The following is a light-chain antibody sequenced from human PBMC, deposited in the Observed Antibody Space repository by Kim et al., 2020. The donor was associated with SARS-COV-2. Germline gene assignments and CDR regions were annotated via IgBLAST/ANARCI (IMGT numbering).Light chain of an antibody. V-gene: IGLV2-14*01. CDR3: SSYTTPSSFI. Sequence: QSALTQPASVSGSPGQSITISCTGTSSDIGGYNYVSWYQQHPDKAPQLVIYDVTKRPSGVSNRFSGSKSGNTASLTISGLQAEDEADYYCSSYTTPSSFIFGRGTKDTVL. J-gene: IGLJ1*01. CDR1: SSDIGGYNY. CDR2: DVT.